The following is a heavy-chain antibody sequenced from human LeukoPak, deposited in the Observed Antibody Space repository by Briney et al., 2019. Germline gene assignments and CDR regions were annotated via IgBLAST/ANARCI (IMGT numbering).Heavy chain of an antibody. CDR1: GFVFSRYA. Sequence: GGSLRLSCVASGFVFSRYALHWVRQAPGRGLEWVSGISHDVGSNKDYADSVKGRITISRDNSKSTVFLQMDSLRADDTAVYYCARRDGYKLDFWGQGTLITVSS. CDR3: ARRDGYKLDF. CDR2: ISHDVGSNK. J-gene: IGHJ4*02. V-gene: IGHV3-30*04. D-gene: IGHD5-24*01.